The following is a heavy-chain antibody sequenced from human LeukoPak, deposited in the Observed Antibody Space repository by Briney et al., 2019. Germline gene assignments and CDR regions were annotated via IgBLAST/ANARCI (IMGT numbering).Heavy chain of an antibody. CDR1: GFTFSSYW. CDR3: APATGGRDGMDV. D-gene: IGHD1-1*01. V-gene: IGHV3-7*01. CDR2: IKYDGSEK. Sequence: GRSLRLSCAASGFTFSSYWMSWVRQAPGKGLEWVANIKYDGSEKYYVDSVKGRFTISRDNAKNSLFLQMNSLRAEDTAVYYCAPATGGRDGMDVWGQGTTVTVSS. J-gene: IGHJ6*02.